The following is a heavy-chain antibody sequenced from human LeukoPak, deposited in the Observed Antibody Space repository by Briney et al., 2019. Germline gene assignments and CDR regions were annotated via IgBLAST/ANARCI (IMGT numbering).Heavy chain of an antibody. Sequence: GGSLRLSCAASGFTFSSYWMSWVRQAPGKGLEWVANIKQDGSEKFYVDSVRGRFTISRDNAKNSLYLQMNSLRDDDTAIYYCARDKLSRPLGYWGRGTLVTVSS. J-gene: IGHJ4*02. V-gene: IGHV3-7*01. CDR1: GFTFSSYW. CDR2: IKQDGSEK. D-gene: IGHD6-6*01. CDR3: ARDKLSRPLGY.